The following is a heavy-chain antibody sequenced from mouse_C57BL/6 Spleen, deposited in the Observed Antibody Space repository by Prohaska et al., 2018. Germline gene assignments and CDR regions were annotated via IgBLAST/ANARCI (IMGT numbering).Heavy chain of an antibody. Sequence: EVQLLETGGGLVQPGGSRGLSCEGSGFTFSGFWMSWVRQTPGKTLERIGDINSDGSAINYAPSIKDRFTIFRDNDNSTLYLQMSNVRSEDTATYFCMRYGSYWYFDVWGTGTTVTVSS. CDR3: MRYGSYWYFDV. J-gene: IGHJ1*03. V-gene: IGHV11-2*01. D-gene: IGHD1-1*01. CDR2: INSDGSAI. CDR1: GFTFSGFW.